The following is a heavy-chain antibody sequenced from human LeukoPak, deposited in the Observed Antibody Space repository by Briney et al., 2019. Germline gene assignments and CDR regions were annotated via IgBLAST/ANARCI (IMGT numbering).Heavy chain of an antibody. CDR1: GFTFSSYG. Sequence: GGSLRLSCAASGFTFSSYGMHWVRQAPGKGLEWVAVIWYDGSNKYYADSVKGRFTISRDNSKNTLYLQMNSLRAEDTAVYYCAQQLVGGAFDIWGQGTMVTVSS. V-gene: IGHV3-33*01. CDR2: IWYDGSNK. D-gene: IGHD6-13*01. J-gene: IGHJ3*02. CDR3: AQQLVGGAFDI.